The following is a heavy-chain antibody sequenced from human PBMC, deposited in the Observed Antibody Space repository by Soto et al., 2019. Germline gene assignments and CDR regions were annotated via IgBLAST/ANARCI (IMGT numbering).Heavy chain of an antibody. CDR2: ITWNGGNS. Sequence: PXGSLRLSCSAAGSSFDDYNIHWVRQAPGKGLEWVSLITWNGGNSYYADSVEGRFTISRDGTTESVSLQMTSLKREDTGLYFCARETLSYGSALDVWGQGTTVTVSS. D-gene: IGHD3-16*01. CDR1: GSSFDDYN. CDR3: ARETLSYGSALDV. V-gene: IGHV3-43*01. J-gene: IGHJ6*02.